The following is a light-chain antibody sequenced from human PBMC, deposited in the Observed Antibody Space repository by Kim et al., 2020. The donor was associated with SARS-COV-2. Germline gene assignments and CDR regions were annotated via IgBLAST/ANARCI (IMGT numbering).Light chain of an antibody. CDR2: SNS. V-gene: IGLV1-44*01. CDR3: AAWDDSLTGWV. Sequence: QLVLTQPPSASGTPGQRVTISCSGSSSNIGSETVNWYQQLPGTAPKLLIYSNSQRPSGVPDRFSGSKSGTSASLAIGGLQSEDEADYYCAAWDDSLTGWVFGGGTQLTVL. CDR1: SSNIGSET. J-gene: IGLJ3*02.